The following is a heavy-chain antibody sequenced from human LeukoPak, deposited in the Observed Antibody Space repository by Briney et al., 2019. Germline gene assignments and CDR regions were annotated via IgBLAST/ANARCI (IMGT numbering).Heavy chain of an antibody. J-gene: IGHJ4*02. Sequence: ASVKDSCKASGYTFTSYYMHWVRPAPGQGLEWMGIINPSGGSTSYAQKCQGRVTMTRDMSTSTVYMELSSLRSEDSAVYYCARDNGGSSVDYWGQGTLVTVSS. CDR1: GYTFTSYY. CDR2: INPSGGST. D-gene: IGHD6-6*01. CDR3: ARDNGGSSVDY. V-gene: IGHV1-46*01.